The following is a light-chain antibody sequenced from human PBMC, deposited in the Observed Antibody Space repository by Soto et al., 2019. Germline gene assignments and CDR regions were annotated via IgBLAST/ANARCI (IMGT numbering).Light chain of an antibody. CDR3: QQRRDWPIT. V-gene: IGKV3-11*01. CDR1: QSVSSQ. CDR2: DAS. J-gene: IGKJ5*01. Sequence: EIVLTQSPATLSLSPGEGATLSCRASQSVSSQLAWFQQKPGQAPRLLIYDASNRATGIPARFSGRGSGTDFTLPISSLEPEDFAVYYCQQRRDWPITFGQGTRLDIK.